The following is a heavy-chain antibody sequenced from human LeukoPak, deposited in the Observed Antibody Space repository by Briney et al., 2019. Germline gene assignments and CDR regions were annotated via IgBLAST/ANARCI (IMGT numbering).Heavy chain of an antibody. V-gene: IGHV3-21*01. CDR1: GFTFISYT. CDR3: ARDPNSGFDY. Sequence: GGSLRLSCAASGFTFISYTMNWVRQAPGKGLEWVSSISSSSSYIYYGDSVKGRFTISRDNAKNSLYLQMNSLRAEDTAVYYCARDPNSGFDYWGQGTLVTVSS. J-gene: IGHJ4*02. CDR2: ISSSSSYI. D-gene: IGHD4-23*01.